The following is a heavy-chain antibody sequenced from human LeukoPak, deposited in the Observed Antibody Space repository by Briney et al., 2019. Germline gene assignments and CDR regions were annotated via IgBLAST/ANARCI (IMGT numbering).Heavy chain of an antibody. D-gene: IGHD2-21*02. CDR3: AKVIAYCGGDCPPGSKEGWFDP. CDR1: GFTFSSYA. V-gene: IGHV3-23*01. J-gene: IGHJ5*02. CDR2: ISGSGGST. Sequence: PGGSLRLSCAASGFTFSSYAMTWVRQAPGKGLEWVSGISGSGGSTYYADSVKGRFTISRDNSKNTLYLQMNSLRAEDTAVYYCAKVIAYCGGDCPPGSKEGWFDPWGQGTLVTVSS.